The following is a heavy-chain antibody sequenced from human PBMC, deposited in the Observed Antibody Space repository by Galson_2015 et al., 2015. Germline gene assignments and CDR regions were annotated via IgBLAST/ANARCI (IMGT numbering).Heavy chain of an antibody. V-gene: IGHV1-2*06. CDR1: GYTFTGYY. Sequence: SVKVSCKASGYTFTGYYMHWVRQAPGQGLEWMGRINPNSGGTNYAQKFQGRVTMTRDTSISTAYMELSRLRSDDTAVYYCARDGEGKGNTYYYGSGSYYNPPRWDYYMDVWGKGTTVTVSS. D-gene: IGHD3-10*01. CDR3: ARDGEGKGNTYYYGSGSYYNPPRWDYYMDV. J-gene: IGHJ6*03. CDR2: INPNSGGT.